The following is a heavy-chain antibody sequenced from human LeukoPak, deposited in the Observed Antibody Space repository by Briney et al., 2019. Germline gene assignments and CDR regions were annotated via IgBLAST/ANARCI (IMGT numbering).Heavy chain of an antibody. CDR2: IWNDGSNN. D-gene: IGHD5-24*01. Sequence: QAGRSLRLSCAAPGFTFSSFGMHWVRQAPGKGLEWVAVIWNDGSNNYYADSVKGRFTISRDNAKNTLYLQMNSLRPEDTAVYYCASSMAYNCLDYWGQGTLVTVSS. CDR1: GFTFSSFG. CDR3: ASSMAYNCLDY. V-gene: IGHV3-33*01. J-gene: IGHJ4*02.